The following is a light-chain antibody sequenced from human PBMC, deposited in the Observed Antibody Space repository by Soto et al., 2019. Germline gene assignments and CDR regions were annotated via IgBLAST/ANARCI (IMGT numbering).Light chain of an antibody. J-gene: IGLJ1*01. CDR1: SSDVGGYND. CDR2: DVS. CDR3: SSYTSSSTPYV. V-gene: IGLV2-14*01. Sequence: QSVLTQPASGSGSPGQSITISCTGTSSDVGGYNDDSWYQQHPGKAPKLMIYDVSNRHSGVSNRFSGSKSGNTASLTISGLQAEVEADYYCSSYTSSSTPYVFRTGTKLTVL.